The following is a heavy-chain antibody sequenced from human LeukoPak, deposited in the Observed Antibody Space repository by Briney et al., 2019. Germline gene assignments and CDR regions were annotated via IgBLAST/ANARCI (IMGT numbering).Heavy chain of an antibody. CDR3: ASSRAGTWYDSSGHVDI. J-gene: IGHJ3*02. V-gene: IGHV3-21*01. Sequence: GGSLRLSCAASGFTFSSYSMNWVRQAPGKGLEWVSSISSSSSYIYYADSVKGRFTISRDNAKNSLYLQMNSLRAEDTAVYYCASSRAGTWYDSSGHVDIWGQGTMVTVSS. D-gene: IGHD3-22*01. CDR2: ISSSSSYI. CDR1: GFTFSSYS.